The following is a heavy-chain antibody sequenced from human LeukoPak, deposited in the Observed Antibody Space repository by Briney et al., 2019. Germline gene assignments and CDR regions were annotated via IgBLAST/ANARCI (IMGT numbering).Heavy chain of an antibody. CDR2: IYYSGST. Sequence: SETLSLTCTVSGGSISSSSYYWGWIRQPPGKGLEWIGSIYYSGSTYYNPSLKSRVTISVDKSEDQFSLKLSSVTAADTAVYDCAKIGYYGRSGYYDVGSAFDSWREGIMVTVSS. CDR3: AKIGYYGRSGYYDVGSAFDS. CDR1: GGSISSSSYY. J-gene: IGHJ3*02. V-gene: IGHV4-39*01. D-gene: IGHD3-22*01.